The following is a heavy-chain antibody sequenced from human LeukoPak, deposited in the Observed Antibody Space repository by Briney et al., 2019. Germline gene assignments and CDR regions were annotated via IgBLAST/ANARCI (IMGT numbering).Heavy chain of an antibody. CDR1: GFTFSNYG. D-gene: IGHD6-13*01. CDR3: ARKGPRIAAAGWFDP. V-gene: IGHV3-66*01. J-gene: IGHJ5*02. Sequence: GGSLRLSCVVSGFTFSNYGMSWVRQAPGKGLEWVSIIYSGGTTYYADSVKGRFTISRDNAKNSLYLQMNSLRAEDTAVYYCARKGPRIAAAGWFDPWGQGTLVTVSS. CDR2: IYSGGTT.